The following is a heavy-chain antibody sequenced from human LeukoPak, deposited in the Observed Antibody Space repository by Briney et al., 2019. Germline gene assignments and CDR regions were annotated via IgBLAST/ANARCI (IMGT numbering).Heavy chain of an antibody. CDR1: GGSISSSSYY. CDR2: IYYSGST. J-gene: IGHJ5*02. CDR3: ARRGYCSSTSCYEYWFDP. D-gene: IGHD2-2*01. V-gene: IGHV4-39*01. Sequence: SETLSLTCTVSGGSISSSSYYWGWIRQPPGKGLEWIGIIYYSGSTYYNPSLKSRLTISVDTSKNQFSLKLSSVTAADTAVYYCARRGYCSSTSCYEYWFDPWGQGTLVTVSS.